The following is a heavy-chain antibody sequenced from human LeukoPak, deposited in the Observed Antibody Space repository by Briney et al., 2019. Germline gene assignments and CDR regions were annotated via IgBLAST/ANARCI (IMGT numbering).Heavy chain of an antibody. CDR2: INPNSGGT. CDR1: GYTFTGYY. D-gene: IGHD2-2*01. CDR3: AREAVLSAIHWFDP. Sequence: GASVKVPCKASGYTFTGYYMHWVRQAPGQGLEWMGWINPNSGGTNYAQKFQGRVTMTRDTSISTAYMELSRLRSDDTAVYYCAREAVLSAIHWFDPWGQGTLVTVSS. J-gene: IGHJ5*02. V-gene: IGHV1-2*02.